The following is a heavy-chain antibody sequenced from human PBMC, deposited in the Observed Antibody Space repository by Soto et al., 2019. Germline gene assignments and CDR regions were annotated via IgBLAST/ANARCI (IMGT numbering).Heavy chain of an antibody. D-gene: IGHD6-19*01. CDR1: GFTFSSYW. CDR2: INSDGSDT. J-gene: IGHJ5*02. CDR3: AREIAVSRNCFDP. V-gene: IGHV3-74*01. Sequence: QLGWSLRLSCAASGFTFSSYWMHWVRQAPGKGLVWVSRINSDGSDTTYADSVKGRFTISRGNAKNTLYLQMNSLRAEDTAVYYWAREIAVSRNCFDPWGQGT.